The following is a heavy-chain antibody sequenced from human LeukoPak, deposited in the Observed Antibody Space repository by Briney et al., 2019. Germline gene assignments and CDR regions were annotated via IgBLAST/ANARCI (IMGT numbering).Heavy chain of an antibody. CDR1: GFTLSSYS. V-gene: IGHV3-21*01. J-gene: IGHJ4*02. Sequence: GGSLRLSCAASGFTLSSYSMNWVRQAPGKGLEWVSSISSSGSYIYYADSVKGRFTISRDNAKNSLYLQMNSLRAEDTAVYYCARDWDSSGPYYFDYWGQGTLVTVSS. CDR2: ISSSGSYI. D-gene: IGHD6-19*01. CDR3: ARDWDSSGPYYFDY.